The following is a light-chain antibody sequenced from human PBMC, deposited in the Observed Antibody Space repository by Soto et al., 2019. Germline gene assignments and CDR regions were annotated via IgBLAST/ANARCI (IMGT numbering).Light chain of an antibody. V-gene: IGKV1-27*01. Sequence: DIQMTQSPLSLSASVGDRVTITCRASQGIGNYLAWYQQRPGKVPELLIYGASTLQSGVPSRFSGCGSGTYVTLTISSLQPEEVATYYCQKYNSAPFTFGPGTKVDIK. CDR2: GAS. J-gene: IGKJ3*01. CDR1: QGIGNY. CDR3: QKYNSAPFT.